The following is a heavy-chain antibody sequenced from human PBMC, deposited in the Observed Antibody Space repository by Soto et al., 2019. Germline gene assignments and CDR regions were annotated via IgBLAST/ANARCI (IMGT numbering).Heavy chain of an antibody. J-gene: IGHJ4*02. Sequence: SGPTLVNPTQTLTLTCTFSGFSLSTRGLGVGWIRQPPGKTLEWLALIYWNDDKRYSPSLKSRLTITKDSSKNQVVLTMTNMDPVDTATYYCARLDCSSSSCYIPLFDYWGQGTLVTVSS. CDR1: GFSLSTRGLG. V-gene: IGHV2-5*01. D-gene: IGHD2-2*02. CDR3: ARLDCSSSSCYIPLFDY. CDR2: IYWNDDK.